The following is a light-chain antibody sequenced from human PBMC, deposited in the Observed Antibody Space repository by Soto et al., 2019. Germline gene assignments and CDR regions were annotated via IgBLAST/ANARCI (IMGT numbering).Light chain of an antibody. CDR1: SSDVGGYNY. CDR2: DVS. CDR3: SSYTRSHTYV. J-gene: IGLJ1*01. Sequence: QSALTQPASVSGSPGQSITISCTGTSSDVGGYNYVSWYQQHPGKAPKLMIYDVSNRPSGVSNPFSGSKSGNTASLTISGLQAEDEGDYYCSSYTRSHTYVFGTGTQLTVL. V-gene: IGLV2-14*03.